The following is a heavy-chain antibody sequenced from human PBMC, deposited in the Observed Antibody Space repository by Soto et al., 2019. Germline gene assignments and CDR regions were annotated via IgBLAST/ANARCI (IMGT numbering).Heavy chain of an antibody. CDR3: ATTAVVPLYYYYYMDV. CDR1: GGSISSGGYY. V-gene: IGHV4-31*03. J-gene: IGHJ6*03. Sequence: QVQLQESGPGLVKPSQTLSLTCTVSGGSISSGGYYWTWIRQHPRKGLEWIGHIYHSGSTHYNPSLESRLPTIVDTSNNHHSLMLPSVIAADTAVDYYATTAVVPLYYYYYMDVWGKGTTVTVSS. D-gene: IGHD2-2*01. CDR2: IYHSGST.